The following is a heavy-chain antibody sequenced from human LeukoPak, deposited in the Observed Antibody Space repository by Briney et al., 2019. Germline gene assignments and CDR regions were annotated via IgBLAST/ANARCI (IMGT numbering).Heavy chain of an antibody. V-gene: IGHV3-48*04. D-gene: IGHD2-15*01. CDR3: ARDRGGSYSAIDY. Sequence: GGSLRLSCAASGFTFSSYSLNWVRQAPGKGLEWVLFISSSSITIYYADSVKGRFTISRDNAEKSLYLQMNSPRAEDTAVYYCARDRGGSYSAIDYWGQGTLVTVSS. CDR1: GFTFSSYS. J-gene: IGHJ4*02. CDR2: ISSSSITI.